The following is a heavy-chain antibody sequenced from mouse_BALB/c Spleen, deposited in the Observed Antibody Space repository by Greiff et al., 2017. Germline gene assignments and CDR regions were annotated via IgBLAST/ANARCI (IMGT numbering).Heavy chain of an antibody. J-gene: IGHJ3*01. Sequence: EVKLVESGGGLVQPGGSLRLSCATSGFTFTDYYMSWVRQPPGKALEWLGFIRNKANGYTTEYSASVKGRFTISRDNSQSILYLQMNTLRAEDSATYYCARDRGFFAYWGQGTLVTVSA. CDR2: IRNKANGYTT. CDR1: GFTFTDYY. CDR3: ARDRGFFAY. V-gene: IGHV7-3*02.